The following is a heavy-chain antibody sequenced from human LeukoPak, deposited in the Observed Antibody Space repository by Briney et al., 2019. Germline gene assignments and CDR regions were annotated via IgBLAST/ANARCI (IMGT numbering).Heavy chain of an antibody. D-gene: IGHD6-6*01. CDR3: ARDPSSSSREDYYYGMDV. CDR1: GFTFSDYA. CDR2: ISHDGSNK. J-gene: IGHJ6*02. Sequence: PGGSLRLSCAASGFTFSDYAMHWVRQAPGKGLEWVSVISHDGSNKYYADSVKGRFTISRDNSKNTLYLQMNSLRAEDTAVYYCARDPSSSSREDYYYGMDVWGQGTTVTVSS. V-gene: IGHV3-30*04.